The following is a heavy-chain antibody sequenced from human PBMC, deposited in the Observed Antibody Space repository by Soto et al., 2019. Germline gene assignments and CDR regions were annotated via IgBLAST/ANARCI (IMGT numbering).Heavy chain of an antibody. D-gene: IGHD3-16*02. V-gene: IGHV1-8*01. CDR2: MNPNSGNT. Sequence: ASVKVSCKASGYTFTSYDINWVRQATGQGLEWMGWMNPNSGNTGYAQKFQGRVTMTRNTSICTAYMELSSLRSEDTAVYYCAGVRRITFGGVIQYWGQGTLVTVSS. CDR1: GYTFTSYD. J-gene: IGHJ4*02. CDR3: AGVRRITFGGVIQY.